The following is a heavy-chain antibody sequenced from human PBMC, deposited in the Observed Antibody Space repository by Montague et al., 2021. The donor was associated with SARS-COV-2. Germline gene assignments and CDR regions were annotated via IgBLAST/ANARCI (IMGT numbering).Heavy chain of an antibody. V-gene: IGHV3-21*01. Sequence: SLRLSCAVSGFPFSSYSMNWVRQAPGKGLEWVSSISSSSSYMYYADSVKGRFTISRGDAKNSPYLQMNSLRAEDTAVYYCARDPGESYFDYWGQGTLVTVSS. CDR2: ISSSSSYM. CDR3: ARDPGESYFDY. J-gene: IGHJ4*02. D-gene: IGHD3-10*01. CDR1: GFPFSSYS.